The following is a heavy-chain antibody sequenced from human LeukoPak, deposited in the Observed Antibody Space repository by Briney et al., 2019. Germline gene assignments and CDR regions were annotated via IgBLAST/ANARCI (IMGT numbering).Heavy chain of an antibody. CDR3: ARDVAIFPL. CDR2: IYSGGST. D-gene: IGHD3-9*01. J-gene: IGHJ4*02. Sequence: GGSLRLSCAASGFAVSSSYMSWVRQAPGKGLEWVSVIYSGGSTYYADSVKGRFTISRDTSKNTLYLQMNSLRAEDTAVYYCARDVAIFPLWGQGTLVTVSS. V-gene: IGHV3-53*01. CDR1: GFAVSSSY.